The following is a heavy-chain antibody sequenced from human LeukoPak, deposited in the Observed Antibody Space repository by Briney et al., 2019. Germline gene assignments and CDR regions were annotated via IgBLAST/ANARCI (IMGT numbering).Heavy chain of an antibody. Sequence: SETLSLTCTVSGGSISSYYWSWIRQPPGKGLEWIGYIYYSGSTNYNPSLKSRVTISVDTSKNQFSLKLSSVTAADTAVYYRARAYDRSPYYFDYWGQGTLVTVSS. V-gene: IGHV4-59*01. J-gene: IGHJ4*02. CDR3: ARAYDRSPYYFDY. D-gene: IGHD3-22*01. CDR1: GGSISSYY. CDR2: IYYSGST.